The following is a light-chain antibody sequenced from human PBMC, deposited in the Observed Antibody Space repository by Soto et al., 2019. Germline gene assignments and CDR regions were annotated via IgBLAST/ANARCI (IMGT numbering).Light chain of an antibody. CDR1: SSDVGGYKY. J-gene: IGLJ3*02. CDR2: EVS. V-gene: IGLV2-14*01. CDR3: SSYTSSNTVV. Sequence: QSALTQPASVSGSPGQSITISCTGTSSDVGGYKYVSWYQQHPGKAPKLMIYEVSNRPSGVSNRFSGSKSGNTASLTISGLQAEDEADYYCSSYTSSNTVVFGGGTKLTAL.